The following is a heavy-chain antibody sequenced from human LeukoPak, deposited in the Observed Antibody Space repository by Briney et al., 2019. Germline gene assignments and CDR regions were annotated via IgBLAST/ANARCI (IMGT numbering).Heavy chain of an antibody. V-gene: IGHV3-66*01. CDR1: GFTVSSNY. CDR3: ARVVRFWSGYSFSY. CDR2: IYSGGST. D-gene: IGHD3-3*01. J-gene: IGHJ4*02. Sequence: GGSLRLSCAASGFTVSSNYMSWVRQAPGKGLEWVSVIYSGGSTYYADSVKGRFTISRDNSKNTLYLQMNSLRAEDTAVYYCARVVRFWSGYSFSYWGQGTLVTVSS.